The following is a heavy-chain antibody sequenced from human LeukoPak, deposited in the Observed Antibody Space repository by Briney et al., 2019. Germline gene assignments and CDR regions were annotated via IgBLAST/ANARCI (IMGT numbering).Heavy chain of an antibody. D-gene: IGHD3-3*01. CDR1: GLTFSTNS. CDR2: ISSSSSYI. V-gene: IGHV3-21*04. CDR3: AKAPITISGYYMDV. Sequence: GGSLRLSCAASGLTFSTNSMNWVRQAPGKGLEWVSSISSSSSYIYYAGSVKGRFTISRDNSKNTLYLQMNSLRAEDTAVYYCAKAPITISGYYMDVWGKGTTVTVSS. J-gene: IGHJ6*03.